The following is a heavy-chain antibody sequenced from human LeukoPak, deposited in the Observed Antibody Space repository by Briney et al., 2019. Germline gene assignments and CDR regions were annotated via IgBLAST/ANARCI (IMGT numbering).Heavy chain of an antibody. CDR3: AKDRWGNYYMDV. V-gene: IGHV3-30*04. J-gene: IGHJ6*03. D-gene: IGHD4-23*01. CDR2: ISYDGSNK. CDR1: GFTFSSYA. Sequence: GGSLRLSCAASGFTFSSYAMHWVRQAPGKGLEWVAVISYDGSNKYYADSVKGRFTISRDNSKNTLYLQMNSLRAEDTAVYYCAKDRWGNYYMDVWGKGTTVIISS.